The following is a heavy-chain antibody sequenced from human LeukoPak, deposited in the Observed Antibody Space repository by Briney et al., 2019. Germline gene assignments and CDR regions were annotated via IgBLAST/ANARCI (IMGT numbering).Heavy chain of an antibody. CDR2: ISGSGGST. V-gene: IGHV3-23*01. Sequence: GGSLRLSCAASGFTFSSYGMSWVRQAPGKGLEWVSGISGSGGSTYYADSVKGRFTISRDNSKNTLYLQMNSLRSDDTAVYYCARWDYYDSRTFDIWGQGTMVTVS. CDR1: GFTFSSYG. D-gene: IGHD3-22*01. CDR3: ARWDYYDSRTFDI. J-gene: IGHJ3*02.